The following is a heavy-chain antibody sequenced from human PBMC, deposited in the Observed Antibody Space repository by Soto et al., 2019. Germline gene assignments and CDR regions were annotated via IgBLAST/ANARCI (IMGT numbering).Heavy chain of an antibody. CDR3: ARDVRASGEMFDY. CDR1: GFTFTNYG. J-gene: IGHJ4*02. V-gene: IGHV3-23*01. CDR2: VSGDASNT. D-gene: IGHD4-17*01. Sequence: GGSLRLSCAASGFTFTNYGLSWVRQAPGKGLDWVATVSGDASNTHYADSVKGRFTISRDNSKSILFLQMKSLRVEDTAIYYCARDVRASGEMFDYWGQGTQVTVSS.